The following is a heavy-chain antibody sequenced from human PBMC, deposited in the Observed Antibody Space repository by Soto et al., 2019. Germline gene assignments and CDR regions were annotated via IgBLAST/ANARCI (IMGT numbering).Heavy chain of an antibody. Sequence: QVQLVQSGGGVVQPGGSLRLSCAASGFTFSSYGMHWVRQAPGKGLEWVAVIWYDGSKIYYADSVKGRFTISRDNSKSTLYLQMNSLRAEDTAVYYCARPLEQHQLGFGMDVWGQGSPVPVSS. V-gene: IGHV3-33*01. CDR1: GFTFSSYG. D-gene: IGHD6-13*01. CDR2: IWYDGSKI. J-gene: IGHJ6*01. CDR3: ARPLEQHQLGFGMDV.